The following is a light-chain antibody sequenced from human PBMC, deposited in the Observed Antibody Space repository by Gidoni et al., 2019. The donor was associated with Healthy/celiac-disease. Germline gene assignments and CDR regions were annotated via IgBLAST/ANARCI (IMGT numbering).Light chain of an antibody. Sequence: SPGTLSLSPGERATLSCRASQSVSSSYLAWYQQKPGQAPRLLIYGASSRATGIPDRFSGCGSGTDFTLTISRLEPEDFAVYYCQQYGSSPTFGQGTRLEIK. J-gene: IGKJ5*01. CDR2: GAS. V-gene: IGKV3-20*01. CDR1: QSVSSSY. CDR3: QQYGSSPT.